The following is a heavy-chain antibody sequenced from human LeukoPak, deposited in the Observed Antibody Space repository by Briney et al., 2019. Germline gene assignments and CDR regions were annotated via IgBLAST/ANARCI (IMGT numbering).Heavy chain of an antibody. CDR1: GGSFSGYY. Sequence: PSETLSLTCAVYGGSFSGYYWSWIRQPPGKGLELIGEINHSGSTNYNPSLKSRVTISVDTSKNQFSLKLSSVTAADTAVYYCARGPLYYYDSSGYYFDDYWGQGTLVTVSS. V-gene: IGHV4-34*01. J-gene: IGHJ4*02. CDR3: ARGPLYYYDSSGYYFDDY. CDR2: INHSGST. D-gene: IGHD3-22*01.